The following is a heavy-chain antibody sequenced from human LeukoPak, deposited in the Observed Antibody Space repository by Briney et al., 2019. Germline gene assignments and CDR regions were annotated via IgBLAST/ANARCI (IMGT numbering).Heavy chain of an antibody. CDR2: ISGSGGST. CDR1: GFTFGTYA. Sequence: GGSLRLSCAASGFTFGTYAMNWVRQAPGKGLGWVSTISGSGGSTYYADSVKGRFTISRDNSKNTLYLQMNSLRAEDTAVYYCAYGDYDCWGQGTLVTVSS. J-gene: IGHJ4*02. CDR3: AYGDYDC. D-gene: IGHD4-17*01. V-gene: IGHV3-23*01.